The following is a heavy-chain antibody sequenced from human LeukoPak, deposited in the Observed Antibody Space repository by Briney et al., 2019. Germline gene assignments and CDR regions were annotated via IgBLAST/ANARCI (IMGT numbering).Heavy chain of an antibody. D-gene: IGHD6-13*01. J-gene: IGHJ6*03. Sequence: SETLSLTCTVSGGSISSSSYYWGWIRQPPGKGLEWIGSIFYSGSTYYSPSLKSRVTISVDTSKNQFSLKVSSVTAADTAVYYCARLSSSWSGYYYYMDVWGKGTTVTISS. V-gene: IGHV4-39*01. CDR3: ARLSSSWSGYYYYMDV. CDR2: IFYSGST. CDR1: GGSISSSSYY.